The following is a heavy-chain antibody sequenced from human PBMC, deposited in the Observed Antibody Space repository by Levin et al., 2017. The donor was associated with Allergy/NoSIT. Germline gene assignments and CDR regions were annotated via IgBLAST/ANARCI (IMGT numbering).Heavy chain of an antibody. CDR1: GYTFTSYY. Sequence: VASVKVSCKASGYTFTSYYMHWVRQAPGQGLEWMGIINPSGGSTSYAQKFQGRVTMTRDTSTSTVYMELSSLRSEDTAVYYCARDRDYDSSGYYETDYWGQGTLVTVSS. J-gene: IGHJ4*02. D-gene: IGHD3-22*01. V-gene: IGHV1-46*01. CDR3: ARDRDYDSSGYYETDY. CDR2: INPSGGST.